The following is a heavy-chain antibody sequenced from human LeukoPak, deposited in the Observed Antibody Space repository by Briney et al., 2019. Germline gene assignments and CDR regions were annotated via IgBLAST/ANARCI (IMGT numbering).Heavy chain of an antibody. CDR3: ARSIYSARNLSFDY. V-gene: IGHV4-34*01. Sequence: SETLSLTCPVYRGSFRGYYWSWLRQPPGKGLEWIGEINHSGSTNYNPSLKRRVTISVDTSKNQFALKLSSVTAADTAVYYCARSIYSARNLSFDYWGQGTLVTVFS. CDR1: RGSFRGYY. D-gene: IGHD2-21*01. CDR2: INHSGST. J-gene: IGHJ4*02.